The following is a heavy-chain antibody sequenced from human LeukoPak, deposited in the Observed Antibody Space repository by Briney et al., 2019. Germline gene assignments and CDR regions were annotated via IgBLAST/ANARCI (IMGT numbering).Heavy chain of an antibody. V-gene: IGHV1-18*01. Sequence: ASVKDSCKASGYTFTSSGISWVRQAPGQGLEWMGWIRAYNGNTNYAKKIQGRVTMTTDTSTSTAYMELRSLRSDDTAVYYCARGGSGSYYSTTLFDPWGQGTLVTVSS. CDR1: GYTFTSSG. J-gene: IGHJ5*02. CDR2: IRAYNGNT. D-gene: IGHD3-10*01. CDR3: ARGGSGSYYSTTLFDP.